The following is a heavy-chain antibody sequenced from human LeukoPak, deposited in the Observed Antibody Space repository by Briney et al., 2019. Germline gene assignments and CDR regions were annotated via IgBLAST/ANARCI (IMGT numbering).Heavy chain of an antibody. CDR3: ARASLNYGDYYFDY. CDR1: GYTFTGYY. D-gene: IGHD4-17*01. J-gene: IGHJ4*02. Sequence: ASVKVSCKASGYTFTGYYMHWVRQAPGQGLEWMGWINPNSGGTNHAQKFQGRVTMTRDTSISTAYMELSRLRSDDTAVYYCARASLNYGDYYFDYWGQGTLVTVSS. V-gene: IGHV1-2*02. CDR2: INPNSGGT.